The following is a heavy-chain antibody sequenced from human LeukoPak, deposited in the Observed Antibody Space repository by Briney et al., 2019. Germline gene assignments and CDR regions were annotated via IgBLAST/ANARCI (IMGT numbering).Heavy chain of an antibody. CDR2: INPSGGST. Sequence: ASVKVSCKASGYTFTTYNIHWVRQAPGQGLEWMGIINPSGGSTSYAQRFRGRVTMIRDTSTSTVYMEVSSLRSEDTAVYYCAGLNPWNYAIDYWGQGALVTVSS. D-gene: IGHD1-7*01. CDR1: GYTFTTYN. V-gene: IGHV1-46*01. CDR3: AGLNPWNYAIDY. J-gene: IGHJ4*02.